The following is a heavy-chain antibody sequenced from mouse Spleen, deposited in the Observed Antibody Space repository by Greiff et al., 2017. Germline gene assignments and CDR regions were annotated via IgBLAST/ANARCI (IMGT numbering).Heavy chain of an antibody. CDR1: GFTFSDYY. Sequence: LVESGGGLVQPGGSLKLSCATSGFTFSDYYMYWVRQTPEKRLEWVAYISNGGGSTYYPDTVKGRFTISRDNAKNTLYLQMSRLKSEDTAMYYCARHGDGGFAYWGQGTLVTVSA. CDR3: ARHGDGGFAY. V-gene: IGHV5-12*02. J-gene: IGHJ3*01. CDR2: ISNGGGST. D-gene: IGHD3-3*01.